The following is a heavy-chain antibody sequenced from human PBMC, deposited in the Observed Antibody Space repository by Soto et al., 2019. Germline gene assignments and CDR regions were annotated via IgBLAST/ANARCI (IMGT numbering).Heavy chain of an antibody. CDR1: GYTFTGYY. J-gene: IGHJ4*02. V-gene: IGHV1-2*02. CDR3: ALLPSCTNTSCPSLNYAVDY. CDR2: INPNSGGT. D-gene: IGHD2-2*01. Sequence: ASVKVSCKASGYTFTGYYMHWVRQAPGQGLEWMGWINPNSGGTNYAQKFQDRVTLTRDTSLSTAYMELKNLRSDDTAVDYCALLPSCTNTSCPSLNYAVDYWGQGSLITVSS.